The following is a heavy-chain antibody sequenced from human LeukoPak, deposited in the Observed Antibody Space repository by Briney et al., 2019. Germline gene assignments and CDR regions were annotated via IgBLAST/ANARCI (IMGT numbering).Heavy chain of an antibody. J-gene: IGHJ3*02. CDR2: IYHTGST. Sequence: PSGTLSLTCAVSGVSISTTNWWSWVRQPPGKGLEWIGEIYHTGSTNYKPSLKSRVAISVDKSKNQFSLRLSSVTAADTAVYYCARDRATAGQTDAYDIWGQGTMVTVSS. CDR1: GVSISTTNW. V-gene: IGHV4-4*02. CDR3: ARDRATAGQTDAYDI. D-gene: IGHD6-13*01.